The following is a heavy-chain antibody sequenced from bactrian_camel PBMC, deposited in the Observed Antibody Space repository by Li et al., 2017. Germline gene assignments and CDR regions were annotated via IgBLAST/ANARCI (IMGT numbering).Heavy chain of an antibody. CDR2: IYSDGSYT. CDR1: GLTIREVC. CDR3: AGVERERLCRWTEFPY. J-gene: IGHJ4*01. Sequence: HVQLVESGGGSVQAGESLRLSWTASGGTTSGLTIREVCMGWFRQAPGKGLEWVSSIYSDGSYTYYADSVKGRFTFSQDKAKNTVYLQMDSLKPEDTATYYCAGVERERLCRWTEFPYWGQGTQVTVS. V-gene: IGHV3-2*01. D-gene: IGHD4*01.